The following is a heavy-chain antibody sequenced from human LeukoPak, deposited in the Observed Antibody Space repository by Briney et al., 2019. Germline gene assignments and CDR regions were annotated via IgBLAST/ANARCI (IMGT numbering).Heavy chain of an antibody. D-gene: IGHD3-22*01. J-gene: IGHJ3*02. V-gene: IGHV3-7*01. CDR1: GFTVSRAL. Sequence: GGCLRLSRAAAGFTVSRALMSWVRQAPGEGLEWVANIKEDGSEKYYVDSVKGRFPISRNNAKNSLFLQMNSLRAEDTAVYYCARDFGPDDSSSFYDAFDIWGQGTMVTVSS. CDR3: ARDFGPDDSSSFYDAFDI. CDR2: IKEDGSEK.